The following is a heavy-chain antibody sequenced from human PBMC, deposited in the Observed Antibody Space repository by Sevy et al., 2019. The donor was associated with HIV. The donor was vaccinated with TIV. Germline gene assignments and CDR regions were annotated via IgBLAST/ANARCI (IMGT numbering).Heavy chain of an antibody. CDR2: ISYDGSNK. J-gene: IGHJ4*02. CDR1: GFTFSSYG. V-gene: IGHV3-30*03. CDR3: ATRYCSSTSCYEEVDY. D-gene: IGHD2-2*01. Sequence: GGSLRLSCAASGFTFSSYGMHWVRQAPGKGLEWVAVISYDGSNKYYADSVKGRFTISRDNSKNTLYLQMNSLRAEDTAVYYCATRYCSSTSCYEEVDYSGQGTLVTVSS.